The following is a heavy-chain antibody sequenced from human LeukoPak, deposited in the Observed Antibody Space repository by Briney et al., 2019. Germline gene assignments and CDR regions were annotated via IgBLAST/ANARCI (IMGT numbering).Heavy chain of an antibody. Sequence: TSETLSLTCAVSGYSISSGYYWGWIRQPPGKGLEWIGSIYHSGSTYYNPSLKSRVTISVDTSKNQFSLKLSSVTAADTAVYYCARRTHYYYMDVWGKGTTVTVSS. V-gene: IGHV4-38-2*01. J-gene: IGHJ6*03. CDR2: IYHSGST. CDR3: ARRTHYYYMDV. CDR1: GYSISSGYY.